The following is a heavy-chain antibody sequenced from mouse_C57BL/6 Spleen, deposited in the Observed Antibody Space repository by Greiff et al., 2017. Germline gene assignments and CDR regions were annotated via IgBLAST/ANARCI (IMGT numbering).Heavy chain of an antibody. D-gene: IGHD3-3*01. V-gene: IGHV7-3*01. J-gene: IGHJ2*01. CDR1: GFTFTDYY. Sequence: EVQVVESGGGLVQPGGSLSLSCAASGFTFTDYYMSWVRQPPGKALEWLGFIRNKANGYTTEYSASVKGRFTISRDNSQSILYLQMNALRAEDSATYYCARWAGRYFDYWGQGTTLTVSS. CDR2: IRNKANGYTT. CDR3: ARWAGRYFDY.